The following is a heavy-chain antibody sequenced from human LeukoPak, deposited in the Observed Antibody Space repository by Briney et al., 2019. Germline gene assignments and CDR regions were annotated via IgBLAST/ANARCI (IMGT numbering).Heavy chain of an antibody. CDR1: GFTFSSYA. Sequence: PGGSLRLSCAASGFTFSSYAMSWVRQAPGKGLEWVSAISGSGGSTYYADSVKGRFTISRDNSKNTLYLQMNSLRAEDTALYYCAKSKTGTGAFDYWGQGTLVTVSS. V-gene: IGHV3-23*01. CDR3: AKSKTGTGAFDY. CDR2: ISGSGGST. J-gene: IGHJ4*02.